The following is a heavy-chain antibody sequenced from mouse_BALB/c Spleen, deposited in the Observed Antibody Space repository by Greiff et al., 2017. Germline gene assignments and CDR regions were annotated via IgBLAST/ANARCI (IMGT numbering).Heavy chain of an antibody. J-gene: IGHJ3*01. CDR3: ARGGFYYYGSTNWEFAY. CDR2: IDPANGNT. Sequence: EVQLQQSGAELVKPGASVKLSCTASGFNIKDTYMHWVKQRPEQGLEWIGRIDPANGNTKYDPKFQGKATITADTSSNTAYLQLSSLTSEDTAVYYCARGGFYYYGSTNWEFAYWGQGTLVTVSA. D-gene: IGHD1-1*01. CDR1: GFNIKDTY. V-gene: IGHV14-3*02.